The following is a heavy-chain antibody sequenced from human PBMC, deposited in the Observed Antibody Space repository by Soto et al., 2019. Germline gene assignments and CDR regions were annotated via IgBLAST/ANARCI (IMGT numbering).Heavy chain of an antibody. Sequence: GGSLRLSCAASGFTFSGYSMNWVRQAPGKGLEWVSYISSTSDTIYYADSVKGRFTISKDNAQNSLHLQMNSLRDEDTAVYYCARDCSFTGSGWWCVFDYWGQGTLVTVSS. V-gene: IGHV3-48*02. CDR2: ISSTSDTI. J-gene: IGHJ4*02. CDR1: GFTFSGYS. CDR3: ARDCSFTGSGWWCVFDY. D-gene: IGHD6-19*01.